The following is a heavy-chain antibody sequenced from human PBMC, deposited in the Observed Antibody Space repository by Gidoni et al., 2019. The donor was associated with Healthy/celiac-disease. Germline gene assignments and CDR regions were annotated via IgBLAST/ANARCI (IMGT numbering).Heavy chain of an antibody. D-gene: IGHD3-22*01. CDR1: GASLSSTSAA. CDR3: ARGPSSGRLLYYFDY. Sequence: QVQLQQSGPGLVQPSLTLSLTCAIPGASLSSTSAAWNWIRQSPSSGLEWLGRTYYRSKGYNDYAVSVKSRITINPDTSKNQFSLQLNSVTPEDTAVYYCARGPSSGRLLYYFDYWGQGTLVTVSS. V-gene: IGHV6-1*01. CDR2: TYYRSKGYN. J-gene: IGHJ4*02.